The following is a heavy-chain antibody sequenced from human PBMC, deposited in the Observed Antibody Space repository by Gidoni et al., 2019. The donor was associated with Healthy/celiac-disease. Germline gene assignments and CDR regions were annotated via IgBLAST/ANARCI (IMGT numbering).Heavy chain of an antibody. D-gene: IGHD3-16*02. Sequence: QVQLQQWGAGLLKPSETLSLTCAVYGGSFSGYYWSWIRQPPGKGLEWIGEINHSGSTNYNPSLKSRVTISVDTSKNQFSLKLSSVTAADTAVYYCAREFRSYDYVWGSYRPYYFDYWGQGTLVTVSS. V-gene: IGHV4-34*01. J-gene: IGHJ4*02. CDR2: INHSGST. CDR3: AREFRSYDYVWGSYRPYYFDY. CDR1: GGSFSGYY.